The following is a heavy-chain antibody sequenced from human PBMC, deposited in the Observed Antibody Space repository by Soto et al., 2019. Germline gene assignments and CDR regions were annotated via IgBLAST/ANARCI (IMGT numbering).Heavy chain of an antibody. CDR3: ARGLRVTTSPRVYGMDV. J-gene: IGHJ6*02. CDR1: GGSFSGYY. CDR2: INHSGST. D-gene: IGHD4-4*01. Sequence: SDTLSLTCAVYGGSFSGYYWSWIRQPPGKGLEWIGEINHSGSTNYNPSLKSRVTISVDTSKNQFSLKLSSVTAADTAVYYCARGLRVTTSPRVYGMDVWGQGTTVTVSS. V-gene: IGHV4-34*01.